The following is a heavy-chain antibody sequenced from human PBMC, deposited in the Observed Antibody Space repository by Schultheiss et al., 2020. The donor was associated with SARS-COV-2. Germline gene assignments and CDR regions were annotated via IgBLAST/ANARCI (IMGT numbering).Heavy chain of an antibody. D-gene: IGHD2-2*03. Sequence: SETLSLTCTVSGGSISSYSWSWIRQPPGKGLEWIGYIYHSGNTYYNPSLKSRVIISVDTSKNQFSLKLSSVTAADTAVYYCARGRVDIVVVPAAIRYFDLWGRGTLVTVSS. CDR2: IYHSGNT. V-gene: IGHV4-59*12. J-gene: IGHJ2*01. CDR1: GGSISSYS. CDR3: ARGRVDIVVVPAAIRYFDL.